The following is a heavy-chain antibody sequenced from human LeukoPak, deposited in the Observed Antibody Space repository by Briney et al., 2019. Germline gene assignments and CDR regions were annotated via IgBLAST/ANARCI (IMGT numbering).Heavy chain of an antibody. CDR1: GGSISSSSYY. D-gene: IGHD6-19*01. Sequence: SETLSLTCTVSGGSISSSSYYWGWIRQPPGKGLEWIGSIYYSGSTYYNPSLKSRVTISVDTSKNQFSLKLSSVTAADTAVYYCARQVYSSGLNWFDPWGQGTLVTVSS. CDR3: ARQVYSSGLNWFDP. V-gene: IGHV4-39*01. CDR2: IYYSGST. J-gene: IGHJ5*02.